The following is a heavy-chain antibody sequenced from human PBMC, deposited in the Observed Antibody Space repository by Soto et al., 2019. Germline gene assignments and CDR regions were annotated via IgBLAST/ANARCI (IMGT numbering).Heavy chain of an antibody. J-gene: IGHJ6*02. D-gene: IGHD2-2*01. CDR3: ARYIPGVRYYGMDV. CDR2: IGESGTPT. Sequence: EVQLLESGGGLVQPGGCLRLSCAASGCTFSSYAMKWVRQAPGKGLEWVSLIGESGTPTYYADSVKGRFTISRDNSGNTLFLEMYSLRAEDTAVYYCARYIPGVRYYGMDVWGQGTTVTVSS. V-gene: IGHV3-23*01. CDR1: GCTFSSYA.